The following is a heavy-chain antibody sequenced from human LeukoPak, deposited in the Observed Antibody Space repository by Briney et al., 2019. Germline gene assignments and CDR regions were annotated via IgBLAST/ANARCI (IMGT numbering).Heavy chain of an antibody. CDR2: IYSGGST. CDR1: GFTVSSNY. Sequence: GGSLRLSCAASGFTVSSNYMSWVRQAPGKGPEWVSVIYSGGSTYYADSVKGRFTISRDNSKNTLYLQMNSLRAEDTAVYYCARVSGWYSFAIDYWGQGTLVTVSS. D-gene: IGHD6-19*01. CDR3: ARVSGWYSFAIDY. J-gene: IGHJ4*02. V-gene: IGHV3-53*01.